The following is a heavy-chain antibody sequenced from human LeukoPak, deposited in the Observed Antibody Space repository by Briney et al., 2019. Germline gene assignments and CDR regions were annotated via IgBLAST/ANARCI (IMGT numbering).Heavy chain of an antibody. J-gene: IGHJ3*02. Sequence: PGGSLRLSCAASGFTISSYWMSWVRQVPGKGLESVAHIKHDESETYYVDTVRGRFIISRDNAKNSLYLQMNSLRVEDTAVYHCARGPTDFDASDIWGHGTLVTVSS. V-gene: IGHV3-7*01. CDR2: IKHDESET. CDR3: ARGPTDFDASDI. CDR1: GFTISSYW.